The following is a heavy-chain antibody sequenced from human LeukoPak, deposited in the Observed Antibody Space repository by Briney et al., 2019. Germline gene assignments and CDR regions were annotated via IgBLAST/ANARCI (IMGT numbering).Heavy chain of an antibody. Sequence: GGSLRLSCAAPGFTSSSYAMSWVRQAPGRGLEWVSAISGGGSGTYYTASVKGRFTISRDKSKTTLDLQMNNLRAEDTAVYYCVRAGGLCSGGSCYPNWFDSRGQGTLVTVSS. CDR3: VRAGGLCSGGSCYPNWFDS. D-gene: IGHD2-15*01. CDR2: ISGGGSGT. CDR1: GFTSSSYA. J-gene: IGHJ5*01. V-gene: IGHV3-23*01.